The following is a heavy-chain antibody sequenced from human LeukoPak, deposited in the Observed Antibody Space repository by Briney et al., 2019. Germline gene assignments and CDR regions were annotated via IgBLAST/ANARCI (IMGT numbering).Heavy chain of an antibody. CDR2: IYYSGST. J-gene: IGHJ2*01. CDR3: ARVIEGIWDFDF. V-gene: IGHV4-59*01. D-gene: IGHD2/OR15-2a*01. Sequence: PSETLSLTCTVSGGSISSYYWSWIRQPPGKGLEWIGYIYYSGSTNYNPSLKSRVTISVDTSKNQFSLKLSSVTAADTAVYYCARVIEGIWDFDFWGRGTLVPVSS. CDR1: GGSISSYY.